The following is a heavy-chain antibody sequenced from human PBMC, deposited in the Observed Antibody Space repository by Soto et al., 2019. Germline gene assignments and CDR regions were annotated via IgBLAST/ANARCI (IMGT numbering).Heavy chain of an antibody. D-gene: IGHD6-19*01. V-gene: IGHV3-15*07. Sequence: GGSLRLSCAASGFSFSDAWMTWVRQAPGKGLEWVGRIKSKSDGGTTDYAAPVKGRFTISRDDSKNTLFLQMNSLKTGDTAVYYCATEDSSGWYAYFDYWGQGTLATVSS. CDR2: IKSKSDGGTT. J-gene: IGHJ4*02. CDR3: ATEDSSGWYAYFDY. CDR1: GFSFSDAW.